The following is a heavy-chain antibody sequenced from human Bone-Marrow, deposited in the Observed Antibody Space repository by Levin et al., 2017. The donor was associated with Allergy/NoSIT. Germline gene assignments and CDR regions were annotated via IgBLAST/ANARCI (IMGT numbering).Heavy chain of an antibody. CDR3: AGYTAKDY. J-gene: IGHJ4*02. CDR2: IYSGGST. D-gene: IGHD5-18*01. CDR1: GFTVGNNY. Sequence: GESLKISCVASGFTVGNNYMSWVRQAPGKGLEWVSVIYSGGSTYYADSVKGRFTVSRDSSKNILFLQMNSLTAEDMAVYYCAGYTAKDYWGRGTLVTVSS. V-gene: IGHV3-53*01.